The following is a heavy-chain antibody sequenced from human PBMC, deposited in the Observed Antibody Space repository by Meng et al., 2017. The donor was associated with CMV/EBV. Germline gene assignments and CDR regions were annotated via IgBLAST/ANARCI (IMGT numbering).Heavy chain of an antibody. CDR1: GGSFSGYY. Sequence: GSLRLSYAVYGGSFSGYYWSWIRQPPGKGLEWIGEINHSGSTNYNPSLKSRVTISVDTSKNQFSLKLSSVTAADTAVYYCASSTVVTDLDYWGQGTLVTVSS. V-gene: IGHV4-34*01. D-gene: IGHD4-23*01. CDR3: ASSTVVTDLDY. J-gene: IGHJ4*02. CDR2: INHSGST.